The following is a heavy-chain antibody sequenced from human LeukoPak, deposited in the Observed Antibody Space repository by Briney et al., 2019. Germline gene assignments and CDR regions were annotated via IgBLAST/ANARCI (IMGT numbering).Heavy chain of an antibody. J-gene: IGHJ6*03. Sequence: PSETLSLNCTVSGRSISSGSYYWSWIRQPAGKGLEWIGRIYTSGSTNYNPSLKSRVTISVDTSENQFSLKLSSVTAADTAVYYCARVGLLWFGEGYMDVWGKGTTVTISS. CDR2: IYTSGST. CDR3: ARVGLLWFGEGYMDV. CDR1: GRSISSGSYY. V-gene: IGHV4-61*02. D-gene: IGHD3-10*01.